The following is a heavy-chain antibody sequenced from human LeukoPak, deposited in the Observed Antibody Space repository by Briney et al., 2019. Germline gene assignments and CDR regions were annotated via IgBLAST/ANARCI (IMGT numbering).Heavy chain of an antibody. D-gene: IGHD6-19*01. V-gene: IGHV3-21*01. CDR3: ARTPPGGWYGSRDY. Sequence: GGSLRLSCAASGFTFSSYSMNWVRQAPGKGLEWVSLISSSSSSIFYADSVKGRFTISRDSAKNSLYLQMNSLRGEDTAVYYCARTPPGGWYGSRDYWGQGILVTVSS. CDR1: GFTFSSYS. J-gene: IGHJ4*02. CDR2: ISSSSSSI.